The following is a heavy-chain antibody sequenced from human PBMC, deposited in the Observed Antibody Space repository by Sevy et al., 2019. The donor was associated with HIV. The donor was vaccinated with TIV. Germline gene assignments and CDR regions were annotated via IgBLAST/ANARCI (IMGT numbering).Heavy chain of an antibody. CDR3: ARCITIFGVVIIYFDY. CDR1: GGSFSGYY. V-gene: IGHV4-34*01. Sequence: SETRSLTCAVYGGSFSGYYWSWIRQPPGKGLEWIGEINHSGSTNYNPSLKSRVTISVDTSKNQFSLKLSSVTAADTAVYYCARCITIFGVVIIYFDYWGQGTLVTVSS. J-gene: IGHJ4*02. CDR2: INHSGST. D-gene: IGHD3-3*01.